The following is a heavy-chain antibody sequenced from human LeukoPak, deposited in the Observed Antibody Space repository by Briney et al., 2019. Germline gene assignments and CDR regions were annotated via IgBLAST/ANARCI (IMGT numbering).Heavy chain of an antibody. CDR3: ARTGDYYYAY. D-gene: IGHD3-3*01. CDR1: GFTFSSYW. CDR2: INSDGSTT. Sequence: EGSLRLSCAASGFTFSSYWMQWVRQAPGKGLVWVSRINSDGSTTNYADSVKGRFTISRDNAKNTLYLQMNSLRDEDTAVYYCARTGDYYYAYWGQGTLVTVSS. V-gene: IGHV3-74*01. J-gene: IGHJ4*02.